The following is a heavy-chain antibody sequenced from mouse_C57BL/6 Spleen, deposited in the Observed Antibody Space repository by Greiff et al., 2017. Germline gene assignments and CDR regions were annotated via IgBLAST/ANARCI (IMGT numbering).Heavy chain of an antibody. Sequence: EVKLVESGGGFVKPGGSLKLSCAASGFTFSSYAMSWVRQTPEKRLEWVATISDGGSYTYYPDNVKGRFTISRDNAKNNLYLQMSHLKSEDTAMYYCAILSPMVTTRAYWGQGTLVTVSA. CDR1: GFTFSSYA. J-gene: IGHJ3*01. D-gene: IGHD2-2*01. V-gene: IGHV5-4*03. CDR3: AILSPMVTTRAY. CDR2: ISDGGSYT.